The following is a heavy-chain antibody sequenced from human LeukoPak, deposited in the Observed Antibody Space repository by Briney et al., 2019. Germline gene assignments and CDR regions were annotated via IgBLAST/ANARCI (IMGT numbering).Heavy chain of an antibody. CDR2: SYHSGST. J-gene: IGHJ4*02. CDR3: ARDVLHRSGSTFDY. V-gene: IGHV4-4*02. Sequence: KPSGTLSLTCAVSGGSISSSNWWRGVRQPPGKGLEGIGESYHSGSTNYTPSLKSRVTISVDKSKNQFSLKLSSVTAADTAVYYSARDVLHRSGSTFDYWGQGNLVTVSS. CDR1: GGSISSSNW. D-gene: IGHD3-10*01.